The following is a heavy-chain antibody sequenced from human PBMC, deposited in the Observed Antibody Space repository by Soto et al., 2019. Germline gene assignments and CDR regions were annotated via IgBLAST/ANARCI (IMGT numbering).Heavy chain of an antibody. Sequence: DVQLVESGGGLVQPGGSLRLSCAASGFTFRGYNMNWVRQAPGKGLDWVSYISSSSSTIYYADSVKGRFTISRDNAKNSLYLQMNSLRDDDTAMYYCARGGTIAVTTIGDYWGQGTLVTVSS. J-gene: IGHJ4*01. V-gene: IGHV3-48*02. D-gene: IGHD5-12*01. CDR2: ISSSSSTI. CDR3: ARGGTIAVTTIGDY. CDR1: GFTFRGYN.